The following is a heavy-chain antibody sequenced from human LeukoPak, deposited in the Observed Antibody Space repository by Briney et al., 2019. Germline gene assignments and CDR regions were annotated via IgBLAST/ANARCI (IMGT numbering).Heavy chain of an antibody. CDR3: AKSEYYGSGSYFFDY. J-gene: IGHJ4*02. CDR1: GFTFSTYA. V-gene: IGHV3-23*01. D-gene: IGHD3-10*01. CDR2: ISDTGGSI. Sequence: GGSLRLSCAGSGFTFSTYAMTWVRQAPGKGLQWVSSISDTGGSIYHADSVKGRFTISRDNSKNTLYLQMNSLRAEDTAVYYCAKSEYYGSGSYFFDYWGQGTLVTVSS.